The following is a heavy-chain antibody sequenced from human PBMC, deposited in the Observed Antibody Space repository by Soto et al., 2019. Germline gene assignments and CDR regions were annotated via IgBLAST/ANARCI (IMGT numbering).Heavy chain of an antibody. CDR3: ATVVAATPDFDAFDI. J-gene: IGHJ3*02. CDR2: IIPILGIA. V-gene: IGHV1-69*02. D-gene: IGHD2-15*01. Sequence: SVKVSCKASGGTFSSYTISWVRQAPGQGLEWMGRIIPILGIANYAQKFQGRVTITADKSTSTAYMELSSLRSEDTAVYYCATVVAATPDFDAFDIWGQGTMVPVSS. CDR1: GGTFSSYT.